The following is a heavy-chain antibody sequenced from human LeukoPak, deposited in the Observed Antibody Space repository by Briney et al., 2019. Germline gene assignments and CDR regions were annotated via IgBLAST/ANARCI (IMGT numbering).Heavy chain of an antibody. Sequence: GESLKISCKGSGYSFTSSWIGWVRQMPGKGLEWMGIIYPGDSDTRYSPSFQGQVTISADKSISTAYLLWSSLKASDTAMYYCARGGTYYYDSSGLQHWGQGTLVTVSS. CDR2: IYPGDSDT. J-gene: IGHJ1*01. D-gene: IGHD3-22*01. V-gene: IGHV5-51*01. CDR1: GYSFTSSW. CDR3: ARGGTYYYDSSGLQH.